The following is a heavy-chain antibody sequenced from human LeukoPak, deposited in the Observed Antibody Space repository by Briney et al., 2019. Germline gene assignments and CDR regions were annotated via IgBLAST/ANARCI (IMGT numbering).Heavy chain of an antibody. CDR2: IIPIFGTA. CDR3: ASYDGYCSSTSCSYYMDV. CDR1: GGTFSSYA. Sequence: ASVKVSCKASGGTFSSYAISWVRQAPRQGLEWMGGIIPIFGTANYAQKFQGRVTITADESTSTAYMELSSLRSEDTAVYYCASYDGYCSSTSCSYYMDVWGKGTTVTISS. V-gene: IGHV1-69*13. D-gene: IGHD2-2*01. J-gene: IGHJ6*03.